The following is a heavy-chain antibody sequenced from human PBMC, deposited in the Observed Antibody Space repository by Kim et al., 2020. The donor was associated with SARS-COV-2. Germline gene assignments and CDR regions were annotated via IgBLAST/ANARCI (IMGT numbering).Heavy chain of an antibody. V-gene: IGHV4-34*01. CDR2: INHSGST. D-gene: IGHD3-10*01. CDR1: GGSFSGYY. CDR3: ARGGGGGSGSYYNWGYYYYYGMDV. Sequence: SETLSLTCAVYGGSFSGYYWSWIRQPPGKGLEWIGEINHSGSTNYNPSLKSRVTISVDTSKNQFSLKLSSVTAADTAVYYCARGGGGGSGSYYNWGYYYYYGMDVWGQGTTVTVSS. J-gene: IGHJ6*02.